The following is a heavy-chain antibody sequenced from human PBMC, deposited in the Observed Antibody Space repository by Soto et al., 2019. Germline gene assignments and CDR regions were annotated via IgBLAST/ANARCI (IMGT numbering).Heavy chain of an antibody. CDR3: ARDYDFWSGYYSGPKFDP. J-gene: IGHJ5*02. CDR2: ISAYNGNT. D-gene: IGHD3-3*01. Sequence: ASVKVSCKASGYTFTSYGISWVQQAPGQGLEWMGWISAYNGNTNYAQKLQGRVTMTTDTSTSTAYMELRSLRSDDTAVYYCARDYDFWSGYYSGPKFDPWGQGTLVTVSS. CDR1: GYTFTSYG. V-gene: IGHV1-18*01.